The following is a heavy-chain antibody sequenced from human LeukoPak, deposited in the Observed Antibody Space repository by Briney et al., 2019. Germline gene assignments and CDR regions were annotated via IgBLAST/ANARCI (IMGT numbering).Heavy chain of an antibody. CDR1: GYTLTSYD. Sequence: ASVKVSCKASGYTLTSYDISSVRQATGQGLEWMGWINPNRGNTGYAQKFQGRVTMTRNTTLRIAYMAISTARSPGTALYCSARTSGSSNIDVWGKGTTVTVSS. D-gene: IGHD1-26*01. J-gene: IGHJ6*04. CDR2: INPNRGNT. CDR3: ARTSGSSNIDV. V-gene: IGHV1-8*01.